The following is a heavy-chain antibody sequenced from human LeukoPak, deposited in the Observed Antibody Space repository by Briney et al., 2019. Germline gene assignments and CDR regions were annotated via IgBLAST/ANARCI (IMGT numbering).Heavy chain of an antibody. D-gene: IGHD3-10*01. J-gene: IGHJ4*02. CDR2: ISGSGGST. CDR3: AKGGRITMVRGVISYFDY. Sequence: GGSLRLSCAASGFTFSSYGMSWVRQAPGEGLEWVSAISGSGGSTYYADFVKGRFTISRDNSKNTLYLQMNSLRAEDTAVYYCAKGGRITMVRGVISYFDYWGQGTLVTVSS. CDR1: GFTFSSYG. V-gene: IGHV3-23*01.